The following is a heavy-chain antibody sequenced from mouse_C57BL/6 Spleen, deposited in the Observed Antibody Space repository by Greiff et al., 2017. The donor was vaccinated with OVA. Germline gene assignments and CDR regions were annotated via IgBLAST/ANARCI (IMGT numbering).Heavy chain of an antibody. D-gene: IGHD2-4*01. CDR1: GYTFTSYW. J-gene: IGHJ1*03. V-gene: IGHV1-64*01. CDR2: IHPNSGST. Sequence: VQLQQSGAELVKPGASVKLSCKASGYTFTSYWMHWVKQRPGQGLEWIGMIHPNSGSTNYNEKFKSKATLTVDKSSSTAYMQLSSLTSEDSAVYYCARSITTAYWYFDVWGTGTTVTVSS. CDR3: ARSITTAYWYFDV.